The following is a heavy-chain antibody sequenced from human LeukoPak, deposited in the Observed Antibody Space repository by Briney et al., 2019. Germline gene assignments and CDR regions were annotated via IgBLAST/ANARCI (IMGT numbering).Heavy chain of an antibody. Sequence: PSETLSLTCTVSGGTISDYYWTWIRQPPGKGLEWIGYIHYSGSTNHNPSLKSRLTILVDTSRNQFSLKLRSVTAADTAVYYCAVSSSPKVAAFDIWGQGTMVTVSS. V-gene: IGHV4-59*12. CDR2: IHYSGST. CDR3: AVSSSPKVAAFDI. J-gene: IGHJ3*02. CDR1: GGTISDYY. D-gene: IGHD6-13*01.